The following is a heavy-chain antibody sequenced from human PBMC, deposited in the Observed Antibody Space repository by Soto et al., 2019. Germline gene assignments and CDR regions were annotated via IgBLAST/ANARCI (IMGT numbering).Heavy chain of an antibody. CDR2: IIPIFGTA. Sequence: QVQLVQSGAEVKKPGSSVKVSCKASGGTFSSYAISWVRQAPGQGLEWMGGIIPIFGTANYAQKFQGRVTITADESTSTAYMGLSSLRSEDTAVYYCARDDRPYYYDSSGYYRPKGDYWGQGTLVTVSS. J-gene: IGHJ4*02. CDR1: GGTFSSYA. CDR3: ARDDRPYYYDSSGYYRPKGDY. D-gene: IGHD3-22*01. V-gene: IGHV1-69*01.